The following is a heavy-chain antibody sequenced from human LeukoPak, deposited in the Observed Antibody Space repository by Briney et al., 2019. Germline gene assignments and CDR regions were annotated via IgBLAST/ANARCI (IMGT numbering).Heavy chain of an antibody. D-gene: IGHD4-17*01. Sequence: SETLSLTCAVYGGSFSGYYWSWIRQPPGKGPEWIGEINHSGSTNYNPSLKSRVTISVDTSKNQFSLKLSSVTAADTAVYYCARGRYGDRYYYYYYYMDVWGKGTTVTISS. V-gene: IGHV4-34*01. CDR2: INHSGST. CDR1: GGSFSGYY. J-gene: IGHJ6*03. CDR3: ARGRYGDRYYYYYYYMDV.